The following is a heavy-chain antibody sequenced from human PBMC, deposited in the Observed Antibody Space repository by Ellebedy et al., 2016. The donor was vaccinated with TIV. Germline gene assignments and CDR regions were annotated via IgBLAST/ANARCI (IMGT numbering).Heavy chain of an antibody. CDR1: GYTFTNYY. Sequence: ASVKVSCKASGYTFTNYYIHWVRQAPGQGLEWMGWISPASGDTNYVQKFQGRVTMTRDTSITTAYMDLSRLTFDDTAVYYCARTLAYYYDSSGRFDPWGQGTLVTVSS. J-gene: IGHJ5*02. CDR3: ARTLAYYYDSSGRFDP. V-gene: IGHV1-2*02. D-gene: IGHD3-22*01. CDR2: ISPASGDT.